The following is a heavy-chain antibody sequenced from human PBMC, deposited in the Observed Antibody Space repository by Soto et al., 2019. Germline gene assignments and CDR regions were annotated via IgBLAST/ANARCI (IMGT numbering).Heavy chain of an antibody. CDR1: GFTFSSYG. D-gene: IGHD4-17*01. V-gene: IGHV3-30*18. Sequence: QVQLVESGGGVVQPGRSLRLSCAASGFTFSSYGMHRVRQAPGKGLEWVAVISYDGRNKYYADSVKGRFTISRDNSKNTLYLQMNSLRAEDTAVYYCAEDKRASYLASTVTTRYDYWGQGTLVTVSS. CDR2: ISYDGRNK. CDR3: AEDKRASYLASTVTTRYDY. J-gene: IGHJ4*02.